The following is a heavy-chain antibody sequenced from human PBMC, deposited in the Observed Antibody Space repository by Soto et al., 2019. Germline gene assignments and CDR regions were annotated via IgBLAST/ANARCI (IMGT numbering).Heavy chain of an antibody. D-gene: IGHD2-15*01. CDR3: ARGRYCFTGRCFPNCFHS. CDR1: GDSISTVDYF. J-gene: IGHJ5*01. Sequence: SETLSLTCSVSGDSISTVDYFWAWIRQPPGQALEYIGYIYKSTTTYYNPSFESRVAISLDTSKSQFSLNVTSVTAADTAVYFCARGRYCFTGRCFPNCFHSCGPGTLVTVSS. CDR2: IYKSTTT. V-gene: IGHV4-30-4*01.